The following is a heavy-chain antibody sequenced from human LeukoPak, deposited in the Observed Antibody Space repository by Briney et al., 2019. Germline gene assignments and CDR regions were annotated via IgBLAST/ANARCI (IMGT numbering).Heavy chain of an antibody. D-gene: IGHD3-10*01. Sequence: GESLKISCKGSGYTFTSYGIIWVRQAPGQGLEWMGWISAYNGNTNYAQKLQGRVTMTTDTSTSTAYMELRSLRSDDTAVYYCARLGSPYGMDVWGQGTTVTVSS. CDR3: ARLGSPYGMDV. J-gene: IGHJ6*02. CDR1: GYTFTSYG. CDR2: ISAYNGNT. V-gene: IGHV1-18*01.